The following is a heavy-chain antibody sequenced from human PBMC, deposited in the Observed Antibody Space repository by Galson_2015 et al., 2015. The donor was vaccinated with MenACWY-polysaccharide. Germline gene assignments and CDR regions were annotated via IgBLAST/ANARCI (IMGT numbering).Heavy chain of an antibody. J-gene: IGHJ4*02. CDR1: GGSFSGYY. CDR2: IDPSGST. V-gene: IGHV4-34*01. CDR3: AIGKSRYSNY. Sequence: ATLSLACAVYGGSFSGYYWTWIRQPPGEGLEWIGEIDPSGSTHYNPSLKSRVTISLDTSKNEFSLKVSSVTAADTAMYYCAIGKSRYSNYWGQGTLATVSS. D-gene: IGHD4-11*01.